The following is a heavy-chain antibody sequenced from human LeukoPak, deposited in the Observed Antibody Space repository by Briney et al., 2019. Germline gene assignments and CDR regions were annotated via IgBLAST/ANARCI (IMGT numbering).Heavy chain of an antibody. V-gene: IGHV4-38-2*02. CDR2: IYHSGST. Sequence: SETLSLTCTVSGYSISSGYYWGWIRQPPGKGLEWIGSIYHSGSTYYNPSLKSRVTISVDTSKNQFSLKLSSVTAADTAVYYCARDQAALDDYYYMDVWGKGTTVTVSS. D-gene: IGHD1-1*01. CDR3: ARDQAALDDYYYMDV. J-gene: IGHJ6*03. CDR1: GYSISSGYY.